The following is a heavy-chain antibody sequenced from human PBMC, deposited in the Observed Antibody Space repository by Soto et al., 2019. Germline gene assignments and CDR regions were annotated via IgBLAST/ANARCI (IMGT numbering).Heavy chain of an antibody. J-gene: IGHJ6*02. Sequence: QVQLVQSGAVVKKPGASVKVSCKTSGYTFTSYDINWVRQATGQGLEWMGWMNPNSGNTGYAQKFQGRVTMTRNTSISTAYMELSSLRSEDTAVYYCARSGIVVVVANVYYYYGMDVWGQGTTVTVSS. CDR3: ARSGIVVVVANVYYYYGMDV. CDR1: GYTFTSYD. CDR2: MNPNSGNT. D-gene: IGHD2-15*01. V-gene: IGHV1-8*01.